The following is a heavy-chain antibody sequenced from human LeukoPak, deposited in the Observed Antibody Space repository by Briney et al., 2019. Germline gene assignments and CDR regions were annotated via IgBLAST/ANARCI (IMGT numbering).Heavy chain of an antibody. CDR1: GFTFSTYT. Sequence: GGSLRLSCAASGFTFSTYTMNWVRQAPGKGLEWVSSISSRSSYIYYADSVKGRFTISRDNAKNTLYLQMNSLRAEDTAVHYCARAGLIRFDYWGQGTLVTVSS. CDR2: ISSRSSYI. J-gene: IGHJ4*02. CDR3: ARAGLIRFDY. V-gene: IGHV3-21*04. D-gene: IGHD2-21*01.